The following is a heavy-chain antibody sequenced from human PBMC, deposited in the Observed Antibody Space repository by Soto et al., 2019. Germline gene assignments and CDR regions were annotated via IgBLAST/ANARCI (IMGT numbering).Heavy chain of an antibody. V-gene: IGHV4-59*08. CDR3: ARRVYGMDV. CDR2: IYFSGST. CDR1: GGSINSFY. J-gene: IGHJ6*02. Sequence: QVQLQESGPGLVKPSETLSLTCTVSGGSINSFYWSWIRQPPGKGLEWIGYIYFSGSTNYNPSLQGRLTPSVDPSPNPFSLNLSSVTAADTAFYSCARRVYGMDVWGQGTTVTVSS.